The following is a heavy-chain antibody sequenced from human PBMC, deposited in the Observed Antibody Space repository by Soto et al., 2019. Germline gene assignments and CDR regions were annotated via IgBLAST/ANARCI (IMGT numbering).Heavy chain of an antibody. CDR1: GGSISSGDYY. CDR3: AREAPGVGRFYFDY. D-gene: IGHD3-10*01. Sequence: QVQLQESGPGLVKPSQTLSLTCTVSGGSISSGDYYWSGIRQPPGKGLEWIGYIYYSGSTYYNPSLKSRVTRAVDTSKNQFSLTLSSVTAADTAVYYCAREAPGVGRFYFDYWGQGTLVTVSS. CDR2: IYYSGST. V-gene: IGHV4-30-4*01. J-gene: IGHJ4*02.